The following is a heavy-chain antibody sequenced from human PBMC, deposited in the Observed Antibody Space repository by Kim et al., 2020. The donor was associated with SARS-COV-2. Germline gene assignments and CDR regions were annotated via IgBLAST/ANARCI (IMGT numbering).Heavy chain of an antibody. CDR3: ARRKGYCSGGTCYGVVNFDY. Sequence: SETLSLTCTVSGGSISSSSYYWGWIRQPPGKGLEWIGSIYYSGSTYYNASLKSRVTVSVDTSKNQFSLKLSSVTAADTAVYYCARRKGYCSGGTCYGVVNFDYWGQGTLVTVSS. J-gene: IGHJ4*02. CDR2: IYYSGST. D-gene: IGHD2-15*01. V-gene: IGHV4-39*01. CDR1: GGSISSSSYY.